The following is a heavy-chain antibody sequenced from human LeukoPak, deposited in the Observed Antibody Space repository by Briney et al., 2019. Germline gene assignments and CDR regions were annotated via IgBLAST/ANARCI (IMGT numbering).Heavy chain of an antibody. D-gene: IGHD3-22*01. CDR2: IKQDGSEK. CDR3: ARDYYYDSSTTFDY. Sequence: GGSLRLSCAASGFTFSSHWMTWVRRAPGKGLEWVANIKQDGSEKYYVDSVKGRFTVSRDDARNSLFLQMSSLRAEDTAVYYCARDYYYDSSTTFDYWGRGTLVTVSS. CDR1: GFTFSSHW. V-gene: IGHV3-7*01. J-gene: IGHJ4*02.